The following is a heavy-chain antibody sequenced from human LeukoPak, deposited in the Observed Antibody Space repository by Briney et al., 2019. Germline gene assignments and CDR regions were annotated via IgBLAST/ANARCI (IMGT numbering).Heavy chain of an antibody. V-gene: IGHV3-30*18. Sequence: GGSLRLSCAASGFTFSSYGMHWVRQAPGKGLKWVAVISYDGSNKYYADSVKGRFTISRDNSKNTLYLQMNSLRAEDTAVYYCAKGYGSGWYVFDYWGQGTLVTVSS. CDR3: AKGYGSGWYVFDY. CDR2: ISYDGSNK. D-gene: IGHD6-19*01. J-gene: IGHJ4*02. CDR1: GFTFSSYG.